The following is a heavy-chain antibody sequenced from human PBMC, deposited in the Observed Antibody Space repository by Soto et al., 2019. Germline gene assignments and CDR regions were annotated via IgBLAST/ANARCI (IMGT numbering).Heavy chain of an antibody. CDR1: GDSINNGYW. V-gene: IGHV4-4*02. CDR3: ASSSGWWRLDV. J-gene: IGHJ6*02. CDR2: KHHSGST. Sequence: QVQLQESGPGLVKPSGTLSLTCGVSGDSINNGYWWTWVRQPPGKGLEWIGEKHHSGSTNYNLSLKSRVSISQDKYKNQFSLNLSSVTAADTDVYFCASSSGWWRLDVWRQGTTVTVSS. D-gene: IGHD6-19*01.